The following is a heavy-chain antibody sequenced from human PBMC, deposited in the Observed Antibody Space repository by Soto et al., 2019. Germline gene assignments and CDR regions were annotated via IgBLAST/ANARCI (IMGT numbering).Heavy chain of an antibody. D-gene: IGHD6-13*01. J-gene: IGHJ4*02. V-gene: IGHV4-34*01. Sequence: SETLSLTCAVYGGSFSGYYWSWIRQPPGKGLEWIGEINHSGSTNYNPSLKSRVTISVDTSKNQFSLKLSSVTAADTAVYYCARGRGIAAAGTVRLFDYWGQGTLVTVSS. CDR2: INHSGST. CDR1: GGSFSGYY. CDR3: ARGRGIAAAGTVRLFDY.